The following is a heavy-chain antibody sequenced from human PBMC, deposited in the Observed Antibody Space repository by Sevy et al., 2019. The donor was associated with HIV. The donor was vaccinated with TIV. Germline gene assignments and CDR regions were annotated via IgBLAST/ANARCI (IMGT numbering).Heavy chain of an antibody. CDR1: GFTFSSYA. CDR2: ISGSGGST. J-gene: IGHJ3*02. V-gene: IGHV3-23*01. Sequence: GGSLRLSYAASGFTFSSYAMSWVRQAPGKGLEWVSAISGSGGSTYYADSVKGRFTISRDNSKNTLYLQMNSLRAEDTAVYYCAKVWGEVVPAAIRSDAFDIWGQGTMVTVSS. CDR3: AKVWGEVVPAAIRSDAFDI. D-gene: IGHD2-2*01.